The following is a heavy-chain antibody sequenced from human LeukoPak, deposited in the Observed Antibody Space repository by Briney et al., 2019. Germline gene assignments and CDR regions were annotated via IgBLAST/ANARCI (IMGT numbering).Heavy chain of an antibody. J-gene: IGHJ4*02. V-gene: IGHV1-18*01. CDR1: GYSFTSYG. Sequence: ASVKVSCKASGYSFTSYGISWGRQPPGQGLEWMGWISAYNGNTNYAQKLQGRVTMTTDTSTSKAYMELRTLRSDDTAVYYCARTATQGTVADYWGQGTLVTVSS. CDR2: ISAYNGNT. CDR3: ARTATQGTVADY. D-gene: IGHD1-1*01.